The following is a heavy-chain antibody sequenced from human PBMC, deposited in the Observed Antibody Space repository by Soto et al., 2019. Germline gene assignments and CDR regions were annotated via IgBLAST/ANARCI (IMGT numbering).Heavy chain of an antibody. CDR2: INAYNGNT. D-gene: IGHD3-10*01. CDR1: GYTFASYG. V-gene: IGHV1-18*01. Sequence: GASVKVSCKASGYTFASYGISWVRQAPGQGLEWMGWINAYNGNTNYAQKLQGRVTMTTDTSTSTAYMELRSLRADDTAVYYCARDRGDGYKIRYGMDVWGQGTTVTVSS. J-gene: IGHJ6*02. CDR3: ARDRGDGYKIRYGMDV.